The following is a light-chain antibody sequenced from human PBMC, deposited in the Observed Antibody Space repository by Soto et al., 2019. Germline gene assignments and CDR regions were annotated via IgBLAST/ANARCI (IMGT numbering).Light chain of an antibody. CDR3: QQRSNWPRA. V-gene: IGKV3-11*01. J-gene: IGKJ4*01. CDR2: SAS. Sequence: VLTQSPGTLSLSPGERSTLSFLRSQSVSSTYLAWYQQKPGQAPRLLMYSASNRATGIPARFSGSGSGTDFSLTISSLEPEDFAVYYCQQRSNWPRAFGGGTKVDI. CDR1: QSVSSTY.